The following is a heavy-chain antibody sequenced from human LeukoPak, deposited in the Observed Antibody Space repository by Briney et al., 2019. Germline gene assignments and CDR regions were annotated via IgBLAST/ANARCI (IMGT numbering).Heavy chain of an antibody. CDR1: GFTFSSYS. J-gene: IGHJ6*03. Sequence: PGGSLRLSCAASGFTFSSYSMNWVRQAPGKGLEWVSSISSSSSYIYYADSVKGRFTISRDNAKNSLYLQMNSLRAEDTAVYYCGRKASGIYYYYMDVWGKGTTVTVSS. CDR3: GRKASGIYYYYMDV. CDR2: ISSSSSYI. V-gene: IGHV3-21*01. D-gene: IGHD3-10*01.